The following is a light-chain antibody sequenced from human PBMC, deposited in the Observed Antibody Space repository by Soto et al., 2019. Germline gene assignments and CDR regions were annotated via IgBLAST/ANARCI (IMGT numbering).Light chain of an antibody. CDR1: QSVNSR. V-gene: IGKV3-20*01. CDR2: GAS. Sequence: EIVLTQSPGTLSLSPGERATLSCRASQSVNSRLAWYQHKPGQAPRLLISGASSRATGIPDRFSGSGSATDFPLPTSRLEPEDFALYYCQHYGRATITFGQGTRLEIK. J-gene: IGKJ5*01. CDR3: QHYGRATIT.